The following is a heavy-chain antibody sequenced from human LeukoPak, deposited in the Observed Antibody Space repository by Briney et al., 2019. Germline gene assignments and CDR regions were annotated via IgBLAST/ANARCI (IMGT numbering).Heavy chain of an antibody. J-gene: IGHJ4*02. V-gene: IGHV1-18*01. CDR3: ARSPDILTGENFDY. Sequence: ASVKVSCNASGYIFTSYGINWVRQAPGQGLEWMGWITAYNGNTNYAQKLQGRVTMTTDTSTSTAYMELRSLRSDDTAVYYCARSPDILTGENFDYWGQGTLVTVSS. D-gene: IGHD3-9*01. CDR2: ITAYNGNT. CDR1: GYIFTSYG.